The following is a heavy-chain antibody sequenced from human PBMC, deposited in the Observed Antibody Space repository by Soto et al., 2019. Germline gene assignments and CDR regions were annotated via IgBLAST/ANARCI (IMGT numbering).Heavy chain of an antibody. Sequence: QVQLVQSGAEVKPPGASVKVSCKASGYTFASYDINWVRQAPGQGLEWMGWMNPNRNNTGYAQKFQGRLTMTRDIALSIAHMELSSLRNEDTAVYYCARSDGYHFNWLDSWGQGTLVTVSA. V-gene: IGHV1-8*01. CDR2: MNPNRNNT. D-gene: IGHD2-21*01. CDR3: ARSDGYHFNWLDS. J-gene: IGHJ5*01. CDR1: GYTFASYD.